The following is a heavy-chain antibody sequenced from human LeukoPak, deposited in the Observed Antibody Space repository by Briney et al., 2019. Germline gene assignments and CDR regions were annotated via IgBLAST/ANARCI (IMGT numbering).Heavy chain of an antibody. Sequence: GGSLRLSCATSGFTFSTFAMIWVRQPPGKGLEWVSSIFPSGGEIHYADSVRGRFTISRDNSKNTLYLQMNSLRAEDTAVYYCVPSGGTSKVGWGQGTLVTVSS. CDR3: VPSGGTSKVG. J-gene: IGHJ4*02. D-gene: IGHD3-16*01. V-gene: IGHV3-23*01. CDR2: IFPSGGEI. CDR1: GFTFSTFA.